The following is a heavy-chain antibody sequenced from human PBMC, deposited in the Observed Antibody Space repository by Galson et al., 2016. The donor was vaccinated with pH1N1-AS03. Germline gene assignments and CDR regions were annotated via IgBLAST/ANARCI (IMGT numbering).Heavy chain of an antibody. CDR1: GFSFSSYA. Sequence: SLRLSCAASGFSFSSYAMSWVRQAPGKGLQWVSSITSGGNTYYADSVKGRFTISRDNAKNSLYLQMNSLRPEDTALYYCARAPPYSGTLYYFDSWGQGALVTVSS. CDR3: ARAPPYSGTLYYFDS. J-gene: IGHJ4*02. CDR2: ITSGGNT. V-gene: IGHV3-23*01. D-gene: IGHD1-26*01.